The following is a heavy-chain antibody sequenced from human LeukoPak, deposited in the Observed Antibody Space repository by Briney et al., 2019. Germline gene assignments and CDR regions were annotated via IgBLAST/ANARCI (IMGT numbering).Heavy chain of an antibody. CDR3: ARAPTYYYDSSGYYYDY. Sequence: GGSLRLSCAAFGFTFSSYAMHWVRQAPGKGLEYVSAISSNGGSTYYANSVKGRFTISRDNSKNTLYLQMGSLRAEDMAVYYCARAPTYYYDSSGYYYDYWGQGTLVTVSS. CDR2: ISSNGGST. D-gene: IGHD3-22*01. V-gene: IGHV3-64*01. J-gene: IGHJ4*02. CDR1: GFTFSSYA.